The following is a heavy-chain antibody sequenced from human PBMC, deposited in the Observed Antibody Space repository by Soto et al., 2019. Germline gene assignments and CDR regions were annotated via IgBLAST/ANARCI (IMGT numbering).Heavy chain of an antibody. D-gene: IGHD3-22*01. CDR3: ASGYYYDSSGPPLGWFDP. V-gene: IGHV3-21*01. Sequence: PGGSLRLSCAASGFTFSSYSMNWVRQAPGKGLEWVSSISSSSSYIYYADSVKGRFTISRDNAKNSLYLQMNSLRAEDTAVYYCASGYYYDSSGPPLGWFDPWGQGTLVTVSS. J-gene: IGHJ5*02. CDR1: GFTFSSYS. CDR2: ISSSSSYI.